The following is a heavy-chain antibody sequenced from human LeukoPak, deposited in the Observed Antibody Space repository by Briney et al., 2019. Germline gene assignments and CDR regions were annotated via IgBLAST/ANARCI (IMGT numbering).Heavy chain of an antibody. J-gene: IGHJ5*02. CDR2: INHSGST. CDR1: GGSFSGYY. Sequence: SETLSLTCAVYGGSFSGYYWSWIRQPPGKGLEWIGEINHSGSTNYNPSLKSRVTISIDTSKNQLSLKLTSVTAADAAVYYCAGTRRYCSGGSCYNWFDPWGQGTLVTVSS. CDR3: AGTRRYCSGGSCYNWFDP. D-gene: IGHD2-15*01. V-gene: IGHV4-34*01.